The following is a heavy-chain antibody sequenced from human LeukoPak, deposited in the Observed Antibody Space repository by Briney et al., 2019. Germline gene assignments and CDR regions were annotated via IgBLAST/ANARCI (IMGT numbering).Heavy chain of an antibody. D-gene: IGHD2-2*03. V-gene: IGHV4-39*01. CDR3: ARLSGY. J-gene: IGHJ4*02. Sequence: PSETLSLTCTVSGGAISSDNYYWGWIRQPPGKGLEWIGSINYSGTTYYNPSLKSRVSISVDTSRTQFSLRLSSVTAADTAVYFCARLSGYWGQGTLVTVS. CDR1: GGAISSDNYY. CDR2: INYSGTT.